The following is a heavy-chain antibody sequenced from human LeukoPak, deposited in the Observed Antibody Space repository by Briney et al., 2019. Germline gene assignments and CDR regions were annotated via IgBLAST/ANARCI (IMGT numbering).Heavy chain of an antibody. D-gene: IGHD4-23*01. Sequence: PGWSLTLSCPASRFTLSSNAMNWLRQAPGKGLEGVSGISGSGGSTNYADSVKGRFTISRDKSKNTLYLQMNSRRAEDTAVYYCARGDYGGYYYYYMDVWGKGNTVTV. J-gene: IGHJ6*03. V-gene: IGHV3-23*01. CDR1: RFTLSSNA. CDR2: ISGSGGST. CDR3: ARGDYGGYYYYYMDV.